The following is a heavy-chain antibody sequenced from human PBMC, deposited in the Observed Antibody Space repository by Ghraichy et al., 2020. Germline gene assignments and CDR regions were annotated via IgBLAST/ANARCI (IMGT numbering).Heavy chain of an antibody. J-gene: IGHJ6*02. D-gene: IGHD2-2*01. CDR3: GGGLGYCSSTSCLDYYYYYGMDV. CDR1: GGSISSGDYY. Sequence: SQTLSLTCTVSGGSISSGDYYWSWIRQPPGKGLEWIGYIYYSGSTYYNPSLKSRVTISVDTSKNQFSLKLSSVTAADTAVYYCGGGLGYCSSTSCLDYYYYYGMDVWGQGTTVTVSS. V-gene: IGHV4-30-4*01. CDR2: IYYSGST.